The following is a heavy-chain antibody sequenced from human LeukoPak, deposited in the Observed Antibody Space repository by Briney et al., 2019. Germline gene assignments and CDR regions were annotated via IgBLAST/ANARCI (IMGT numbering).Heavy chain of an antibody. CDR2: ISSSGTTI. CDR3: AKVANYYYGSETYYFFEH. D-gene: IGHD3-10*01. J-gene: IGHJ4*02. V-gene: IGHV3-48*03. CDR1: GFTFSSYE. Sequence: PGGSLRLSCAASGFTFSSYEMNWVRQAPGKGLEWVSYISSSGTTIHYVDSVKGRFTISRDNAKNSLYLQMNSLRVEDTAVYYCAKVANYYYGSETYYFFEHWGQGTPVTASS.